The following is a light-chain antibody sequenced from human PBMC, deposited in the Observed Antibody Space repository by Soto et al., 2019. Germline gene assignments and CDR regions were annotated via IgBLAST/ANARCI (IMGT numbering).Light chain of an antibody. J-gene: IGLJ2*01. CDR2: EVS. V-gene: IGLV2-8*01. CDR3: SSYAGSYYYVI. CDR1: SSDVGGYDY. Sequence: QSALTQPASVSGSPGQSITISCTGTSSDVGGYDYVSWYQQHPGKAPKLMISEVSKRPSGVPDRFSGSKSGNTASLTVSGLQAEDEADYYCSSYAGSYYYVIFGGGTKLTVL.